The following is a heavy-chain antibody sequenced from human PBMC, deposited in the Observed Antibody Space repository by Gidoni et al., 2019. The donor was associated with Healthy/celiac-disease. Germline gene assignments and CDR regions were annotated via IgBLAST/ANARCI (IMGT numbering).Heavy chain of an antibody. CDR3: ARDSYDSSGYYYDY. J-gene: IGHJ4*02. CDR2: IYSGGST. Sequence: EVQLVESGGGLIHPGVSLRLSCAASGFTVSSNYMSWVRQAPGKGLEWVSVIYSGGSTYYADSVKGRFTISRDNSKNTLYLQMNSLRAEDTAVYYCARDSYDSSGYYYDYWGQGTLVTVSS. V-gene: IGHV3-53*01. CDR1: GFTVSSNY. D-gene: IGHD3-22*01.